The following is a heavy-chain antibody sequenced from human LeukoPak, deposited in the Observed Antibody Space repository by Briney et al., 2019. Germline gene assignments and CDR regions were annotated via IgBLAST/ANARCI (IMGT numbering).Heavy chain of an antibody. D-gene: IGHD1-1*01. CDR1: GFTFNNHW. V-gene: IGHV3-7*01. CDR3: ARGVPTGIDYFDY. J-gene: IGHJ4*02. CDR2: IKEDGSEK. Sequence: GGSLRLSCAASGFTFNNHWMSWVRQAPGKGLEWVANIKEDGSEKFYVDSVKGRFSMPRDNARNSLYLQMNSLRAEDTAVYYCARGVPTGIDYFDYWGQGTLVTVSS.